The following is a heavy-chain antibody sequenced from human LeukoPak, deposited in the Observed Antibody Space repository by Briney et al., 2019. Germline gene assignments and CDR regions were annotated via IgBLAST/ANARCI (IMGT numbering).Heavy chain of an antibody. D-gene: IGHD3-22*01. CDR3: ARSPPGDYDSRFDF. CDR1: GDSVTSYY. V-gene: IGHV4-59*08. Sequence: SETLSLTCTVSGDSVTSYYWSWIRQPPGQGLEWIGYIYDGGATNYNPSLKSRVTISIDTSKNQFSLKLSSVTATDTAVYYCARSPPGDYDSRFDFWGQGTLVTVSS. CDR2: IYDGGAT. J-gene: IGHJ4*02.